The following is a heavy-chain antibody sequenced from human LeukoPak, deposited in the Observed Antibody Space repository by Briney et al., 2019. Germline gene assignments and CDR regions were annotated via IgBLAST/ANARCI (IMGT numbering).Heavy chain of an antibody. CDR3: ARKGRITMVRGVIYWFDP. Sequence: SETLSLTCAVYGGSFSGYYWSWIRQPPGKGLEWIGEINHSGSTNYNPSLKSQVTISVDTSKNQFSLKLSSVTAADTAVYYCARKGRITMVRGVIYWFDPWGQGTLVTVSS. J-gene: IGHJ5*02. V-gene: IGHV4-34*01. D-gene: IGHD3-10*01. CDR1: GGSFSGYY. CDR2: INHSGST.